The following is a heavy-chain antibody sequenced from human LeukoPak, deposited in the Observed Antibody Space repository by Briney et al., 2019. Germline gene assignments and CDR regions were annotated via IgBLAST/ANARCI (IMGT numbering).Heavy chain of an antibody. CDR3: ATYHFRGDTHYFDY. J-gene: IGHJ4*02. D-gene: IGHD3-10*02. V-gene: IGHV4-34*01. CDR1: GGSFSGYY. CDR2: IHHSGST. Sequence: SETLSLTCAVYGGSFSGYYWSWIRQPPGKGLECIGEIHHSGSTNYNPSLKSRVTLSVDTSKNQSSLKLSSVTAADTAVYYCATYHFRGDTHYFDYWGQGILVTVSS.